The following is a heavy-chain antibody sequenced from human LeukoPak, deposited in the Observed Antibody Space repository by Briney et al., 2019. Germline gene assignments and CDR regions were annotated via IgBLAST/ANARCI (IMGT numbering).Heavy chain of an antibody. V-gene: IGHV3-74*01. J-gene: IGHJ3*02. CDR2: INSDGSST. CDR1: GFTFSSYW. CDR3: ARGGELEPPRGSAFDI. D-gene: IGHD1-1*01. Sequence: GGSLRLSCAASGFTFSSYWMHWVRQAPGKGLVWVSRINSDGSSTSYADSVKGRFTISRDNAKNTLYLQMNSLRAEDTAVYYCARGGELEPPRGSAFDIWGQGTMVTVSS.